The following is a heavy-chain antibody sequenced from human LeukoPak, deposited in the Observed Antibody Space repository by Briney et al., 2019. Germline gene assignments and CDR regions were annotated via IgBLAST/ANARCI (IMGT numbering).Heavy chain of an antibody. V-gene: IGHV3-53*05. CDR3: ARVSSDSRGWYAFAY. J-gene: IGHJ4*02. CDR2: VLVGAST. Sequence: PGGALRLSCAASGVTVSSNYMGWVRQARGKGLEWVAFVLVGASTTYADSVKGRFSISRDNSNNSLYQQLTSLRAADPAVYYCARVSSDSRGWYAFAYGGQGSLVTVSS. CDR1: GVTVSSNY. D-gene: IGHD6-19*01.